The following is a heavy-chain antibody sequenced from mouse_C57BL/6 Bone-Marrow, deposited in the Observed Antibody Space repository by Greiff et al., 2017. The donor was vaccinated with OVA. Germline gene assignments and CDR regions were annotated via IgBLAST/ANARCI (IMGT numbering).Heavy chain of an antibody. CDR1: GYTFTSYW. D-gene: IGHD4-1*01. CDR3: ARDHLTYWYFDV. V-gene: IGHV1-55*01. Sequence: QVQLQQPGAELVKPGASVKMSCKASGYTFTSYWITWVKQRPGQGLEWIGDIYPGSGSTNYNEKFKSKATLTVDTSSSTAYVQLSSLTSEDSAVYYCARDHLTYWYFDVWGTGTTVTVSS. J-gene: IGHJ1*03. CDR2: IYPGSGST.